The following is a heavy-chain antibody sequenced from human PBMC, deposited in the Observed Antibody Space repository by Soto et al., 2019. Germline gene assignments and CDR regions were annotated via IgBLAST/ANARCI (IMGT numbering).Heavy chain of an antibody. J-gene: IGHJ3*02. CDR2: INPSGGST. D-gene: IGHD5-12*01. CDR3: ARVRGSGYDYAASDI. V-gene: IGHV1-46*03. CDR1: GYTFTSYY. Sequence: QVQLVQSGAEVKKPGASVKVSCKASGYTFTSYYMHWVRQAPGQGLEWMGIINPSGGSTSYAQKCQGRVTMTRDTSTSTVYRELSSLRSEDTAVYYCARVRGSGYDYAASDIWGQGTMVTVSS.